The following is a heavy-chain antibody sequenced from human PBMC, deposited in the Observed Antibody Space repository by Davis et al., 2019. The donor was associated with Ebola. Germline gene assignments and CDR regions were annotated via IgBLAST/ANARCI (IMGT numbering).Heavy chain of an antibody. CDR3: AREGDYVFDY. J-gene: IGHJ4*02. Sequence: GSLRLSCAVYGGSFSGYYWGWIRQPPGKGLEWIGSIYYSGSTYYNPSLKSRVTISVDTSKNQFSLMLNSVTAADSAVYYCAREGDYVFDYWGQGTLVTVSP. CDR1: GGSFSGYY. CDR2: IYYSGST. V-gene: IGHV4-34*01. D-gene: IGHD4-17*01.